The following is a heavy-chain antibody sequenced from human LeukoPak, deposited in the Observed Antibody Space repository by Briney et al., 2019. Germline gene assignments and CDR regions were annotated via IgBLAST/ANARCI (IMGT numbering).Heavy chain of an antibody. CDR2: IKQDGSEK. CDR1: GFTFSSYW. V-gene: IGHV3-7*01. Sequence: GGSLRLSCAVSGFTFSSYWVTWVRQAPGKGLEWVANIKQDGSEKYYVDSVKGRFTISRDNAKNSLYLQMNSLRAEDTAVYYCERDRWIFGVVISYFDYWGQGTLVTVSS. J-gene: IGHJ4*02. CDR3: ERDRWIFGVVISYFDY. D-gene: IGHD3-3*01.